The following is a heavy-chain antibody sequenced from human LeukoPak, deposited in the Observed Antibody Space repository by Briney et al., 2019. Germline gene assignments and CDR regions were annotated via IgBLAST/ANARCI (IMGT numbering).Heavy chain of an antibody. CDR1: GFTFSSYG. CDR3: AKAPHGSWEVDY. Sequence: GRSLRLSCAASGFTFSSYGMHWVRQAPGKGLEWVAVIWYDGSNKYYADSVKGRFTISRDNSKNTLYLQMNSLRAEDTAVYYCAKAPHGSWEVDYWGQGTLVTVSS. V-gene: IGHV3-33*06. J-gene: IGHJ4*02. D-gene: IGHD6-13*01. CDR2: IWYDGSNK.